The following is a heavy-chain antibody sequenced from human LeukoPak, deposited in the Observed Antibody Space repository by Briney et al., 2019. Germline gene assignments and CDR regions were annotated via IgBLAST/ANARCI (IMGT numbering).Heavy chain of an antibody. Sequence: GESLKISCKGSGYSFTSYWIAWVRKMHGKGLEWMGIIYPGDSDTRYSPSFQGKVTISADKSINTAYLQWSSLKASDTAMYYCAGLVGYKHFDYWGQGTLVTVSS. CDR1: GYSFTSYW. D-gene: IGHD5-24*01. J-gene: IGHJ4*02. CDR2: IYPGDSDT. CDR3: AGLVGYKHFDY. V-gene: IGHV5-51*01.